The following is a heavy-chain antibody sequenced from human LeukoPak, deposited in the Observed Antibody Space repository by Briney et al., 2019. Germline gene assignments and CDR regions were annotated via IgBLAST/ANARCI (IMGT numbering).Heavy chain of an antibody. J-gene: IGHJ4*02. D-gene: IGHD2-15*01. CDR2: FDPEDGET. CDR1: GYTLTELS. CDR3: ATCKVWDQNCSGGKVHY. V-gene: IGHV1-24*01. Sequence: ASVKVSCKASGYTLTELSMHWVRQAPGKGLEWMGGFDPEDGETIYAQKFQGRVTMTEDTSTDTAYMELSSLRSEDTAVYYCATCKVWDQNCSGGKVHYWGQGTLVTVSS.